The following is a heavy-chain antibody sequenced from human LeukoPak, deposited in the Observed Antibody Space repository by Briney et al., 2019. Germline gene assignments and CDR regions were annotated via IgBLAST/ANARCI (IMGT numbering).Heavy chain of an antibody. CDR3: ARVGYYDSSGYYKYVDY. Sequence: SVKVSCKASGGTFSSYAISWVRQAPGQGLEWMGRIIPILGIANYAQKFQGRVTITADKSTSTAYLELSSLRSEDTAVYYCARVGYYDSSGYYKYVDYWGQGTLVTVSS. V-gene: IGHV1-69*04. CDR2: IIPILGIA. D-gene: IGHD3-22*01. CDR1: GGTFSSYA. J-gene: IGHJ4*02.